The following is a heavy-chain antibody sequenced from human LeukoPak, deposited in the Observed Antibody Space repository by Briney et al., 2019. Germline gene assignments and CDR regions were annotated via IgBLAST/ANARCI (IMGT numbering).Heavy chain of an antibody. CDR1: GXSISSSY. V-gene: IGHV4-59*01. J-gene: IGHJ4*02. Sequence: PSETLSLTCTVSGXSISSSYWSWIRQPPGKGLEWIGYIYYSGSANYNPSLKSRVTISVDTSKNQFSLKLSSVTAADTAVYYCARGYCSGGSCPFDYWGQGTLVTVSS. D-gene: IGHD2-15*01. CDR2: IYYSGSA. CDR3: ARGYCSGGSCPFDY.